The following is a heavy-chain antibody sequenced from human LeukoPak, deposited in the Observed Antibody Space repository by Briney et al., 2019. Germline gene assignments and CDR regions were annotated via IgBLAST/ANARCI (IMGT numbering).Heavy chain of an antibody. CDR1: GGSFSGYY. V-gene: IGHV4-34*01. CDR3: ARGRSIAAAGTPYFDY. CDR2: INHSGST. Sequence: SETLSLTCAVYGGSFSGYYWSWIRQPPEKGLEWIGEINHSGSTNYNPSLKSRVTISVDTSKNQFSLKLSSVTAADTAVYYCARGRSIAAAGTPYFDYWGQGTLVTVSS. D-gene: IGHD6-13*01. J-gene: IGHJ4*02.